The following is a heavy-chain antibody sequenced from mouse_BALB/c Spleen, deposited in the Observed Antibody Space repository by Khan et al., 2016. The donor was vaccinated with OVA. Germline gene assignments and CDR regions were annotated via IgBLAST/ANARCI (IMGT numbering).Heavy chain of an antibody. J-gene: IGHJ3*01. CDR1: GYPFTSYT. CDR3: VRDGAYHRNDGWFAY. D-gene: IGHD2-14*01. V-gene: IGHV1-4*01. Sequence: QVQLQQSGAELARPGASVPMSCKASGYPFTSYTIPWIKQRPGQGLEWIGYINPSNGYTNYNQKFKDKATLTTDKSSTTAYLQLSSLTSDYSAVYNCVRDGAYHRNDGWFAYWGQGTLVTVSA. CDR2: INPSNGYT.